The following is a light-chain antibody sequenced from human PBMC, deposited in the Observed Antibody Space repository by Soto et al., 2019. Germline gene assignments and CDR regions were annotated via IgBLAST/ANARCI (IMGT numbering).Light chain of an antibody. J-gene: IGKJ2*01. CDR1: QSIRYY. CDR3: QQSYSTPQNT. V-gene: IGKV1-39*01. Sequence: DIQMTQSPSSLSASVGDRVTITCRASQSIRYYLNWYQQKPGKAPKLLIYAASSLQSGVPSRFSGSGSGTDFTLTISSLQPEDFATYYCQQSYSTPQNTFGHGTKLEIK. CDR2: AAS.